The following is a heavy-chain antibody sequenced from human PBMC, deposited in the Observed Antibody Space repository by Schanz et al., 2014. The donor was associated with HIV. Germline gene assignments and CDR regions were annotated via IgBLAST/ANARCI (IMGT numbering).Heavy chain of an antibody. Sequence: QVQLVESGGGVVQPGRSLRLSCAASEFTFSSYGMHWVRQAPGKGLEWAAVISYDGSYKYYADSVKGRFTISRDNSKNTLYLQMNSLRPNDTAMYYCAKDGSSSGWVVGDYWGQGTQVTVSS. J-gene: IGHJ4*02. CDR1: EFTFSSYG. V-gene: IGHV3-30*18. D-gene: IGHD6-19*01. CDR3: AKDGSSSGWVVGDY. CDR2: ISYDGSYK.